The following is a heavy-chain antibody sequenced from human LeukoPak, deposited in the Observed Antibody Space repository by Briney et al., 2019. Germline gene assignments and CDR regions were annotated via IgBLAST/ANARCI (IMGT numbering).Heavy chain of an antibody. CDR3: ARERFSSLTHFDY. CDR2: IYHSGST. CDR1: GYSISSGYY. V-gene: IGHV4-38-2*02. Sequence: SETLSLTCTVSGYSISSGYYWGWIRQPPGKGLEWIGSIYHSGSTYYNPSLKSRVTISADTSKNQFSLKLSSVTAADTAVYYCARERFSSLTHFDYWGQGTLVTVSS. D-gene: IGHD6-6*01. J-gene: IGHJ4*02.